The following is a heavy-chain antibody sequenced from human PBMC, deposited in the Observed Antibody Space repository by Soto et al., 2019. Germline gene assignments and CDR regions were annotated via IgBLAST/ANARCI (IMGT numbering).Heavy chain of an antibody. CDR2: TIPIFGTT. D-gene: IGHD3-22*01. Sequence: QVQLVQSGAEVKKPGSSVKVSCKASGGTFNNYALSWVRQAPGQGLAWMGGTIPIFGTTNYAQKFQGRVTTTADEYTATPYMDLTSLRSADTADYYCARLSITMTVVLLPDAFEIWGQGTMVSISS. J-gene: IGHJ3*02. CDR3: ARLSITMTVVLLPDAFEI. CDR1: GGTFNNYA. V-gene: IGHV1-69*12.